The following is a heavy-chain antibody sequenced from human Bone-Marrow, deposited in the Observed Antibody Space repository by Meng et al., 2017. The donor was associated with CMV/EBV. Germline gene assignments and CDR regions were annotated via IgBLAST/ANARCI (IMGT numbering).Heavy chain of an antibody. CDR1: GFTFSSSW. CDR3: ARDFSSVLNYIDF. V-gene: IGHV3-52*01. D-gene: IGHD2/OR15-2a*01. J-gene: IGHJ4*02. Sequence: GESLKISCAASGFTFSSSWMHWVCQAPEKGLEWVADIKCDGSEKYYVDSVKGRFTISRDNAKNSLYLQMNSLRAEDTAVYYCARDFSSVLNYIDFWGQGTLVTVSS. CDR2: IKCDGSEK.